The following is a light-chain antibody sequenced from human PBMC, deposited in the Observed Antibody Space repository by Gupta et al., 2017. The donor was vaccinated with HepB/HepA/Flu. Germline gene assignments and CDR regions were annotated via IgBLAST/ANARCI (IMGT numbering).Light chain of an antibody. CDR1: QSVDTY. CDR2: DAS. CDR3: QQYENPPQIT. V-gene: IGKV1-39*01. J-gene: IGKJ1*01. Sequence: DILITQSPSSLSASVGDSVTITCRARQSVDTYLSWYKQKPGKAPNLLIYDASTLQSGVPSRFSGSGYGTHFTLTISTRQPEDFAAYYCQQYENPPQITFGRGTKVEI.